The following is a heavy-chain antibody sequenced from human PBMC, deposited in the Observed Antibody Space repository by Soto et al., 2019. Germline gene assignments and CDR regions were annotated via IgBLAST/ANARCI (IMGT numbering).Heavy chain of an antibody. CDR1: GGSFSGYC. CDR2: INHSGRT. D-gene: IGHD3-3*01. V-gene: IGHV4-34*01. CDR3: ARGRKYYDFWSGYSHPRYYFNY. Sequence: SETLSLTCAVYGGSFSGYCWSWIRQPPGKGLEWIGEINHSGRTNYNPSLKSRVTISVDTSKSQFSLKLSSVTAADTAVYYCARGRKYYDFWSGYSHPRYYFNYWGQGTLVTVSP. J-gene: IGHJ4*02.